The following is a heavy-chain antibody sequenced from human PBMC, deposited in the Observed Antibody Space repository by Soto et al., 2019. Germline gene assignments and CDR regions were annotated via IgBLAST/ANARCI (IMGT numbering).Heavy chain of an antibody. CDR3: ARQGITGSYYAAFDI. CDR2: IFYSGGT. Sequence: PSETLSLTCTVSGDSINSDDYYWSWIRQSPGKGLEWIGYIFYSGGTYYNPSLKSRVTISVDTSENQFSLKVSSVTAAETAVYYCARQGITGSYYAAFDIGGKGKMVTV. J-gene: IGHJ3*02. V-gene: IGHV4-30-4*01. CDR1: GDSINSDDYY. D-gene: IGHD1-26*01.